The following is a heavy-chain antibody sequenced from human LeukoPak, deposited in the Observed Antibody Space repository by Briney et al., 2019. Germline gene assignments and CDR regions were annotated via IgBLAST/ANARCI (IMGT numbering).Heavy chain of an antibody. CDR2: IYPGDSDT. CDR3: ARGVDYDSSGSPLLDY. CDR1: GYSSTSYW. V-gene: IGHV5-51*01. D-gene: IGHD3-22*01. Sequence: GESLKISCKGSGYSSTSYWIGWVRQMPGKGLEWMGIIYPGDSDTRYSPSFQGQVTISADKSISTAYLQWSSLKASDTAMYYCARGVDYDSSGSPLLDYWGQGTLVTVSS. J-gene: IGHJ4*02.